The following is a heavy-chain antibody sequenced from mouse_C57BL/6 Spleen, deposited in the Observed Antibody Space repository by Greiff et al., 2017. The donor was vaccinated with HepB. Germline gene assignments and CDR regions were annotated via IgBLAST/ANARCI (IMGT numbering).Heavy chain of an antibody. CDR3: ALAYYSNPFAY. CDR2: ISYDGSN. CDR1: GYSITSGYY. D-gene: IGHD2-5*01. Sequence: EVKLMESGPGLVKPSQSLSLTCSVTGYSITSGYYWNWIRQFPGNKLEWMGYISYDGSNNYNPSLKNRISITRDTSKNQFFLKLNSVTTEDTATYYCALAYYSNPFAYWGQGTTLTVSS. V-gene: IGHV3-6*01. J-gene: IGHJ2*01.